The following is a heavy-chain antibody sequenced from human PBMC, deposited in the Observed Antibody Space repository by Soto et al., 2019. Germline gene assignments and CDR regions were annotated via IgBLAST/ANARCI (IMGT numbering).Heavy chain of an antibody. J-gene: IGHJ3*02. CDR3: ARVGHGIRTFDI. CDR2: ISSSSTTI. Sequence: EVQVVESGGGLVQPGGSLRLSCAASGFTFSSYSMNWVRQAPGKGLEWISYISSSSTTIFYSDSVKGRFTISRDNAKNSLFLQMDSLRAEDTAVFYCARVGHGIRTFDIWGQGTMVTVSS. CDR1: GFTFSSYS. V-gene: IGHV3-48*01. D-gene: IGHD1-20*01.